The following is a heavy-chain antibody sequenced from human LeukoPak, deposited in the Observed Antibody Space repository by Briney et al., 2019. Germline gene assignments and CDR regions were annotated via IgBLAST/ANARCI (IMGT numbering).Heavy chain of an antibody. CDR2: INSDGSNT. Sequence: GASLRPSCTASGFTFSIYWIHWVRQAPGKGLVWVSHINSDGSNTIYADSVKDRFTMSRDNAKNTLYLEMNSLRAEDTAVYYCARDVVLSGSDAFDIWGQGTRVSVST. CDR3: ARDVVLSGSDAFDI. D-gene: IGHD2-15*01. J-gene: IGHJ3*02. V-gene: IGHV3-74*01. CDR1: GFTFSIYW.